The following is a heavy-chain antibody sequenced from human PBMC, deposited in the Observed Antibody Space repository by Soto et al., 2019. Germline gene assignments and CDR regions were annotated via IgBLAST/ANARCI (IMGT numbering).Heavy chain of an antibody. D-gene: IGHD3-3*01. J-gene: IGHJ4*02. V-gene: IGHV1-18*01. CDR2: ISAYNGNT. Sequence: ASVKISCKASGYTVTSYGISWVRKAPGQGLEWMGWISAYNGNTNYAQKLQGRVTMTTDTSTSTAYMELRSLRSDDTAVYYCARVSITIFGVVTSIDYWGQGTLVTVSS. CDR1: GYTVTSYG. CDR3: ARVSITIFGVVTSIDY.